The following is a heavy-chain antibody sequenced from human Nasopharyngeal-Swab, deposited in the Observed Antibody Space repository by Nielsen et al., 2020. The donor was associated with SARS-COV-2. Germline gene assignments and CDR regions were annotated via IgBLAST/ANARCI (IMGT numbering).Heavy chain of an antibody. V-gene: IGHV4-59*12. CDR1: GASISSDY. D-gene: IGHD4-17*01. Sequence: SETLSLTCAVSGASISSDYWGWIRQPPGKGLEWIGCVSYSGRTDYNPSLKSRVTISIDTSKKHFSLVLSSLTAADTALYYCTRGSLRTAPDCWGQGTLATVSS. J-gene: IGHJ4*02. CDR3: TRGSLRTAPDC. CDR2: VSYSGRT.